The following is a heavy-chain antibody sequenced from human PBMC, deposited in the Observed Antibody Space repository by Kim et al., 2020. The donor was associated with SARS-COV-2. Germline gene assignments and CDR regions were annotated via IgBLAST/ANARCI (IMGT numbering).Heavy chain of an antibody. CDR1: GGSISSGDYY. V-gene: IGHV4-30-4*01. CDR3: ARELVPAANAFDP. Sequence: SETLSLTCTVSGGSISSGDYYWSWIRQPPGKGLEWIGYIYYSGSTYYNPSLKSRVTISVDTSKNQSSLKLSSVTAADTAVYYCARELVPAANAFDPWGQGTLVTVSS. CDR2: IYYSGST. D-gene: IGHD2-2*01. J-gene: IGHJ5*02.